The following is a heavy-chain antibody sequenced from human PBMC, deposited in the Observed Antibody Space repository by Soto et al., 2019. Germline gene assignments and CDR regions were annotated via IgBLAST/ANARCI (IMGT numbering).Heavy chain of an antibody. J-gene: IGHJ6*02. Sequence: QVQLQESGPGLVKPSQTLSLTCTVSGGSISSGGYYWSWIRQHPGKGLEWIGYIYYSGSSYYNPSLKSRRTLSVDTSKDQLSPKLSSVTAADTAVYYCARTIRGYYYGMDVWGQGTTVTVSS. CDR2: IYYSGSS. D-gene: IGHD3-9*01. CDR3: ARTIRGYYYGMDV. CDR1: GGSISSGGYY. V-gene: IGHV4-31*03.